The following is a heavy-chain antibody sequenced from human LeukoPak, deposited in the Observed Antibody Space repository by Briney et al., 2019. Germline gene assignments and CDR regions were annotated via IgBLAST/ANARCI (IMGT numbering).Heavy chain of an antibody. CDR2: IIPILGIA. CDR3: ARHRRFPYYDFWSGPANDAFDI. CDR1: GGTFSSYT. Sequence: SVKVSCKASGGTFSSYTISWVRQAPGQGLEWRGRIIPILGIANYAQKFQGRVTITADKSTSTAYMELSSLRSEDTAVYYCARHRRFPYYDFWSGPANDAFDIWGQGTMVTVSS. V-gene: IGHV1-69*02. J-gene: IGHJ3*02. D-gene: IGHD3-3*01.